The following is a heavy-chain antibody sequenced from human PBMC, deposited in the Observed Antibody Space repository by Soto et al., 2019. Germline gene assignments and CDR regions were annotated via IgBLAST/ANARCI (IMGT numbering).Heavy chain of an antibody. CDR1: GFSLSTTGMC. V-gene: IGHV2-70*20. Sequence: SGPTLVNPTQTLTLTCTFSGFSLSTTGMCVSWVRQPPGKALEWLGLIDWDDDKYYNTSLKSRFTISKDTSKNQVVLTMTNMEPVDTATYYCARASLGSGSFLFDYWGQGALVTVSS. J-gene: IGHJ4*02. CDR3: ARASLGSGSFLFDY. CDR2: IDWDDDK. D-gene: IGHD3-10*01.